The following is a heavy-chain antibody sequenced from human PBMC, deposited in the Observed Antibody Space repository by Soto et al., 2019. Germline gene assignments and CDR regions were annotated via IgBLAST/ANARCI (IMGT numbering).Heavy chain of an antibody. CDR2: ISSSSSYI. D-gene: IGHD3-9*01. CDR1: GFTFSSYS. V-gene: IGHV3-21*04. J-gene: IGHJ4*02. CDR3: ARDRYDILTGISDY. Sequence: GGSLRLSCAASGFTFSSYSMNWVRQAPGKGLEWVSSISSSSSYIYYADSVKGRFTISRDNAKNSLYLQMNSLRAEDTAVYYCARDRYDILTGISDYWGQGXLVTVYS.